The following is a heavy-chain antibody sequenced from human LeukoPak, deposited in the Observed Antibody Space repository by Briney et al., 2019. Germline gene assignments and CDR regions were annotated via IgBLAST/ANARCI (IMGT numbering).Heavy chain of an antibody. CDR2: ISGDGSST. CDR3: EKGLRFVEWLPDY. D-gene: IGHD3-3*01. CDR1: GFTFDDYA. Sequence: GGSLRLSCAASGFTFDDYAMHWVRQAPGKGLEWVSLISGDGSSTYYADSVKGRFTISRDNSRDSLYQQMNSLRTEDTSLYYCEKGLRFVEWLPDYGGRGTVVTVSS. V-gene: IGHV3-43*02. J-gene: IGHJ4*02.